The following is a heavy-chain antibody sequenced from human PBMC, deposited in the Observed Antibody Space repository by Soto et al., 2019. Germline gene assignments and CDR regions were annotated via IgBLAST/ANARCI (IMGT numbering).Heavy chain of an antibody. V-gene: IGHV4-30-4*01. Sequence: PSSTLSLTCTVSGGSISSGDYYWSWIRQPPGKGLEWIGYIYYSGSTYYNPSLKSRVTISVDTSKNQFSLKLSSVTAADTAVYYCARAGPDTKFDYWGQGTLVTVSS. CDR3: ARAGPDTKFDY. D-gene: IGHD5-18*01. CDR1: GGSISSGDYY. CDR2: IYYSGST. J-gene: IGHJ4*02.